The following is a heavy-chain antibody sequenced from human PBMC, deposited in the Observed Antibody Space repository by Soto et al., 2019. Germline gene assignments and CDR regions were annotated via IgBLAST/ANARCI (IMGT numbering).Heavy chain of an antibody. V-gene: IGHV1-69*13. D-gene: IGHD1-26*01. CDR2: IIPIFGTA. Sequence: SVKVSCKASGGTFSSYAISWVRQAPGQGLEWMGGIIPIFGTANYAQKFQGRVTITADESTSTAYMELSSLRSEDTAVYYCARSPVGATMITWFDPWGQGTLVTVSS. CDR1: GGTFSSYA. J-gene: IGHJ5*02. CDR3: ARSPVGATMITWFDP.